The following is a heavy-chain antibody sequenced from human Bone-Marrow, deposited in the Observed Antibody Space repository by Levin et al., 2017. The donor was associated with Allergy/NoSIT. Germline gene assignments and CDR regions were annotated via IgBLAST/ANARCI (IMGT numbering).Heavy chain of an antibody. CDR3: TTDNVAQQRRYFDY. J-gene: IGHJ4*02. V-gene: IGHV3-15*07. D-gene: IGHD6-25*01. CDR1: GFTFSNAW. CDR2: IKSKTDGGTT. Sequence: KAGGSLRLSCAASGFTFSNAWMNWVRQAPGKGLEWVGRIKSKTDGGTTDYAAPVKGRFTISRDDSKNTLYLQMNSLKTEDTAVYYCTTDNVAQQRRYFDYWGQGTLVTVSS.